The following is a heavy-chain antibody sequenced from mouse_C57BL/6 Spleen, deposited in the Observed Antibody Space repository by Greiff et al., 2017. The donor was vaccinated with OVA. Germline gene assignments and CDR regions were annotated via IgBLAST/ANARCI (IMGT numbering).Heavy chain of an antibody. J-gene: IGHJ1*03. CDR2: ISDGGSYT. D-gene: IGHD2-10*02. Sequence: EVMLVESGGGLVKPGGSLKLSCAASGFTFSSYAMSWVRQTPEKRLEWVATISDGGSYTYYPDNVKGRFTISRDNAKNNLYLQMSHLKSEDTAMYYCARYGNRYFDVWGTGTTVTVSS. CDR3: ARYGNRYFDV. V-gene: IGHV5-4*03. CDR1: GFTFSSYA.